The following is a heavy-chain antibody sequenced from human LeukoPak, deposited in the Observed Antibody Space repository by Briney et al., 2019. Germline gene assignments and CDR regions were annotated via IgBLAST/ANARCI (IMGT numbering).Heavy chain of an antibody. CDR2: ISSSGSTI. CDR3: VHSGYDYGWFDP. V-gene: IGHV3-11*01. D-gene: IGHD5-12*01. J-gene: IGHJ5*02. CDR1: GFTLSTYA. Sequence: GGSLRLSCAASGFTLSTYAMSWVRQTPGKGLEWVSYISSSGSTIYYADSVKGRFTISRDNAKNSLYLQMNSLRAEDTAVYYCVHSGYDYGWFDPWGQGTLVTVSS.